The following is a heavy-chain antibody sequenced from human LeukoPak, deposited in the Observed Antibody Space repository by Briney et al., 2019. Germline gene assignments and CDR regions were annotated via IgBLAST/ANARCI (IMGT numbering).Heavy chain of an antibody. D-gene: IGHD4-11*01. J-gene: IGHJ5*02. CDR1: GFTFSNYW. CDR3: ARDNSPGWFGP. V-gene: IGHV3-74*01. Sequence: GGSLRLSCAASGFTFSNYWMHWVRQAPGKGLEWVSRISPDGTTTAFADSVEGRFAISRDNAKNTLYLQMTSLRAEDTAMYYCARDNSPGWFGPWGRGTLVTVSA. CDR2: ISPDGTTT.